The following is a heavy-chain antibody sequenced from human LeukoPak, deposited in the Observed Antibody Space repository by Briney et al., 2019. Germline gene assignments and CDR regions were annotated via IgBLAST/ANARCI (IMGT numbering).Heavy chain of an antibody. J-gene: IGHJ4*02. CDR3: AKYLSQRYSYGYWGTDY. D-gene: IGHD5-18*01. CDR2: ISYDGSNK. V-gene: IGHV3-30*18. CDR1: GFTFSDNN. Sequence: GGSLRLSCAASGFTFSDNNMIWVRQAPGKGLEWVAVISYDGSNKYYADSVKGRFTISRDNSKNTLYLQMNSLRAEDTAVYYCAKYLSQRYSYGYWGTDYWGQGTLVTVSS.